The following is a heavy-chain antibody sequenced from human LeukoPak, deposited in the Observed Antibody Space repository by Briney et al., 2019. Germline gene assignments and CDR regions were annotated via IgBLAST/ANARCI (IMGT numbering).Heavy chain of an antibody. CDR1: GFPFSRFW. D-gene: IGHD3-10*01. V-gene: IGHV3-23*01. CDR3: ARDSSMLRGPLVIYYFDF. CDR2: ISGGGDAT. Sequence: GGSLRLSCAASGFPFSRFWMHWVRQVPGKGLEWVSTISGGGDATYYADSVKGRFTISRDNSKNTLYLQMNSLRVEDTAVYYCARDSSMLRGPLVIYYFDFWGQGTLVTVSS. J-gene: IGHJ4*02.